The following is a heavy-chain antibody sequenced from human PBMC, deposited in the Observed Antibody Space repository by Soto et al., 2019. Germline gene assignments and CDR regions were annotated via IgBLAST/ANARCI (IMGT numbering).Heavy chain of an antibody. Sequence: LSLTCTVSGGSFTRTNHFWGWIRQPPGKGLEWIGSIYYGGMTYYSPSLQSRATISVDTSKSQFSLSLKSVTAADTAVYYCAPAPETSPATGYYSNGLGPWSRGTRVTICS. CDR3: APAPETSPATGYYSNGLGP. CDR2: IYYGGMT. CDR1: GGSFTRTNHF. J-gene: IGHJ5*02. D-gene: IGHD3-9*01. V-gene: IGHV4-39*01.